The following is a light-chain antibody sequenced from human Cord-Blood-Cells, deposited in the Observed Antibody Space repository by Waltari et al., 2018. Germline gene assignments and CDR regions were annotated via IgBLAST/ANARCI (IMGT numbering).Light chain of an antibody. J-gene: IGKJ3*01. V-gene: IGKV3-11*01. CDR1: QSVSSY. Sequence: EIVLTQSPATLSLSPGARATLSCRASQSVSSYLAWYQQKPGQAPRLLIYDASNRATGIPARFSGSGSGTDFTLTISSLEPEDFAVYYCQQRSNWPRVTFGPGTKVDIK. CDR2: DAS. CDR3: QQRSNWPRVT.